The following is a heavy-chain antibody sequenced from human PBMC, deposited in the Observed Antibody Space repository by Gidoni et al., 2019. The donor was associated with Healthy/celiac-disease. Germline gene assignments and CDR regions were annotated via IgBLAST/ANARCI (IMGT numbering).Heavy chain of an antibody. V-gene: IGHV3-30-3*01. D-gene: IGHD6-19*01. J-gene: IGHJ6*02. CDR3: ARGLIAVAGTSGYGMDV. Sequence: QVQLVESGGGVVKPGRSLRLSCAASGFTFSSYAMHWVRQAPGKGLGWVAVISYDGSNKYYADSVKGRFTISRDNSKNTLYLQMNSLRAEDTAVYYCARGLIAVAGTSGYGMDVWGQGTTVTVSS. CDR2: ISYDGSNK. CDR1: GFTFSSYA.